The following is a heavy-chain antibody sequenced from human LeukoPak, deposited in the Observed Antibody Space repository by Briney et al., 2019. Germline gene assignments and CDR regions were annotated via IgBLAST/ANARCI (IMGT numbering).Heavy chain of an antibody. J-gene: IGHJ4*02. D-gene: IGHD1-26*01. CDR1: GGSISSSSYY. V-gene: IGHV4-39*07. CDR2: IYYSGST. CDR3: ARDRIVGATGGYYFDY. Sequence: SETPSLTCTVSGGSISSSSYYWGWIRQPPGKGLEWIGSIYYSGSTYYNPSLKSRVTISVDTSKNQFSLKLSSVTAADTAVYYCARDRIVGATGGYYFDYWGQGTLVTVSS.